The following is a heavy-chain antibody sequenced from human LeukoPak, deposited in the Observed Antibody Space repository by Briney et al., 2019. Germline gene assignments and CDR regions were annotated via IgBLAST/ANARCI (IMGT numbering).Heavy chain of an antibody. CDR1: GGTFSSYA. V-gene: IGHV1-69*04. CDR2: IIPILGIA. D-gene: IGHD3-10*01. CDR3: AREGRFGELFFDY. Sequence: ASVKVSCKASGGTFSSYAISWVRQAPGQGLEWMGRIIPILGIANYAQKFQGRVTITADKSTSTAYMELSSLRSEDTAVYYCAREGRFGELFFDYWGQGTLVTVSS. J-gene: IGHJ4*02.